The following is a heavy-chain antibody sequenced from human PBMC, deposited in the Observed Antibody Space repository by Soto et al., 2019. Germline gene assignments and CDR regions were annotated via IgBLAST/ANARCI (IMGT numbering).Heavy chain of an antibody. J-gene: IGHJ4*02. V-gene: IGHV5-51*01. D-gene: IGHD6-6*01. CDR3: ARPHSSSSSSGH. Sequence: PGESLKISCQSSGYTFSNFWIGWVRQLPGKGLEWMGIIYPGDHETRYSPSFHGKVTISADRSINTAYLQWNSLGASDIAMYFCARPHSSSSSSGHWGQGTQVTDSS. CDR2: IYPGDHET. CDR1: GYTFSNFW.